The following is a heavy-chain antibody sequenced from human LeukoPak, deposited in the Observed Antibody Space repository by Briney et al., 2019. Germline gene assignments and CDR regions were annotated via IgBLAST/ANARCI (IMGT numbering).Heavy chain of an antibody. Sequence: GGSLRLSCAASGFTFSSYSMNWVRQAPGKGLEWASSISSSSSYIYYADSVKGRFTISRDNAKNSLYLQMNSLSAEDTAVYYCARGKWGYYYDSSGYYYGFDYWGQGTLVTVSS. CDR3: ARGKWGYYYDSSGYYYGFDY. D-gene: IGHD3-22*01. J-gene: IGHJ4*02. CDR1: GFTFSSYS. V-gene: IGHV3-21*01. CDR2: ISSSSSYI.